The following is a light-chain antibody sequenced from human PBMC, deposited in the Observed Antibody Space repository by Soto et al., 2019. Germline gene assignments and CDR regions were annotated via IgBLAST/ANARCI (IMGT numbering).Light chain of an antibody. J-gene: IGKJ2*01. CDR3: QHLNDYRYT. Sequence: DIQLTQSPSFLSASVGDRVTITCRASQAISSSLAWYQHNPGKAPKLLIYAASTVQNGVPSSFSGSGSGTEFTLTISSLQPEDFATYYCQHLNDYRYTFGQGTKGEIK. CDR1: QAISSS. CDR2: AAS. V-gene: IGKV1-9*01.